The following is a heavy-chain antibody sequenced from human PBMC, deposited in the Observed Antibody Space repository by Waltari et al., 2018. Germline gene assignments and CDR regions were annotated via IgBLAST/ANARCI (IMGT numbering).Heavy chain of an antibody. D-gene: IGHD6-6*01. CDR2: ISSSSSYI. CDR1: GFTFSSYS. Sequence: VQLVQSGAEVKKPGSSVKVSCKASGFTFSSYSMNWVRQAPGKGLEWVSSISSSSSYIYYADSVKGRFTISRDNAKNSLYLQMNSLRAEDTAVYYCASTRAYSSSSGSLWYYGMDVWGQGTTVTVSS. V-gene: IGHV3-21*01. J-gene: IGHJ6*02. CDR3: ASTRAYSSSSGSLWYYGMDV.